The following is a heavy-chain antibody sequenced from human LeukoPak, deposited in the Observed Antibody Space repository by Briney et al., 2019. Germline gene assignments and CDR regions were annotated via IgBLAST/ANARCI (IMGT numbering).Heavy chain of an antibody. CDR2: INHSGST. Sequence: PSETLSLTCAVYGGSFSGYYWSWIRQPPGKGLEWIGEINHSGSTNYNPSLKRRVTISVDTSKNQFSLKLSSVTAADTAVYYCAKSKALIVVVPAAMGADAFDIWGQGTMVTVSS. V-gene: IGHV4-34*01. J-gene: IGHJ3*02. CDR1: GGSFSGYY. D-gene: IGHD2-2*01. CDR3: AKSKALIVVVPAAMGADAFDI.